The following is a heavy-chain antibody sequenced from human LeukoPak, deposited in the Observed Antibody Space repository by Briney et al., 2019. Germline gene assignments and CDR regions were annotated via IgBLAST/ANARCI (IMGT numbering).Heavy chain of an antibody. CDR1: GHTSTSYG. CDR3: ARTESFFDSSGYLVY. D-gene: IGHD3-22*01. Sequence: ASVKVSCKASGHTSTSYGISWVRQAPGQGLEWMGWISAYNGNTNYAQKLQGRVTMTTDTSTSTAYMELRSLRSDDTAVHYCARTESFFDSSGYLVYWGQGTLVTVSS. CDR2: ISAYNGNT. V-gene: IGHV1-18*01. J-gene: IGHJ4*02.